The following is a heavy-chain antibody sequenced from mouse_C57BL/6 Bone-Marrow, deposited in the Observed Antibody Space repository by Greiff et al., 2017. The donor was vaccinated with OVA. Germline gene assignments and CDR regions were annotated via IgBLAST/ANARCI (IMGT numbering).Heavy chain of an antibody. D-gene: IGHD4-1*01. CDR3: ARVNWSWFAY. CDR2: INYDGSST. Sequence: DVQLQESEGGLVQPGSSMKLSCTASGFTFSDYYMAWVRQVPEKGLEWVANINYDGSSTYYLDSLKSRFIISRDNAKNILYLQMSSLKSEDTATYYCARVNWSWFAYWGQGTLVTVSA. J-gene: IGHJ3*01. V-gene: IGHV5-16*01. CDR1: GFTFSDYY.